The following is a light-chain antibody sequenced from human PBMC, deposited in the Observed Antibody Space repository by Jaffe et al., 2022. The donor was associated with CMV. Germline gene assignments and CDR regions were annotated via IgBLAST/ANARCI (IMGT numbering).Light chain of an antibody. CDR3: CSYAGSVSYVI. CDR2: DVT. CDR1: SSDIGSYNL. Sequence: QSALTQPVSVSGSPGQSITISCTGTSSDIGSYNLVSWYQHHPGEAPKLLIYDVTYRPSGVSNRFSGSKSANTASLTISGLRPEDEADYYCCSYAGSVSYVIFGGGTKLTVL. J-gene: IGLJ2*01. V-gene: IGLV2-23*02.